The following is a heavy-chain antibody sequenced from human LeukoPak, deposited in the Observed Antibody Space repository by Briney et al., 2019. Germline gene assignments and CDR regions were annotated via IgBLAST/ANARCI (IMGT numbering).Heavy chain of an antibody. CDR1: GFTFSSYE. V-gene: IGHV3-48*03. J-gene: IGHJ3*02. Sequence: GGSLRLSCAASGFTFSSYEMNWVRQAPGKGLEWVSYISSSGSTIYYADSVKGRFTISRDNSKNTLYLQMNSLRAEDTAVYYCARDLWCGADCYGTFDIWGQGTMVSVSS. CDR3: ARDLWCGADCYGTFDI. D-gene: IGHD2-21*02. CDR2: ISSSGSTI.